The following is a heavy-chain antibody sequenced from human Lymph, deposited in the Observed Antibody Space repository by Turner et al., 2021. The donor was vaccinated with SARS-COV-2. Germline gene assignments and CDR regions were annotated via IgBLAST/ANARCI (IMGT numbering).Heavy chain of an antibody. CDR3: ARDLQLYGMDV. CDR1: GFIVSSNY. CDR2: IYSGGST. Sequence: EVQLVETGGGLIQPGGSLRLSCAASGFIVSSNYMNWVRQAAGKWLEWVSLIYSGGSTYYADSVKGRFTISRDNSKNTLYLQMNSLRAEDTAVYYCARDLQLYGMDVWGQGTTVTVSS. D-gene: IGHD1-1*01. J-gene: IGHJ6*02. V-gene: IGHV3-53*02.